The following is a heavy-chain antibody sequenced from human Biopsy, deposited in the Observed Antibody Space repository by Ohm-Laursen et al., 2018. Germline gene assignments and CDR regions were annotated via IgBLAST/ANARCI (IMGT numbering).Heavy chain of an antibody. J-gene: IGHJ5*02. CDR1: GGSFRGYY. D-gene: IGHD3-10*01. Sequence: GTLSLTCAVYGGSFRGYYWSWVRQTPGEGGGGIGENKPSGSTHYKPSLDSRVAISADTSKNQFSLNLYSVTAADTAVYFCARGLPRIAPMVRGRRTWFDPWGQGTLVTVSS. V-gene: IGHV4-34*01. CDR3: ARGLPRIAPMVRGRRTWFDP. CDR2: NKPSGST.